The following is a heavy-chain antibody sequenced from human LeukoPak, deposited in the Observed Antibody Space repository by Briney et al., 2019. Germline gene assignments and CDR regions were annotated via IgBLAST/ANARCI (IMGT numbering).Heavy chain of an antibody. D-gene: IGHD5-24*01. J-gene: IGHJ4*02. Sequence: GGSLRLSCAASGFTFSSYWMSWVRQAPGKGLEWVANIKQDGSQEYYVDSVKGRFTISRDNAKNSLYLQMNSLRAEDTAVYYCARDGRDGYNGPLDYWGQGTLVTVSS. CDR3: ARDGRDGYNGPLDY. CDR1: GFTFSSYW. V-gene: IGHV3-7*03. CDR2: IKQDGSQE.